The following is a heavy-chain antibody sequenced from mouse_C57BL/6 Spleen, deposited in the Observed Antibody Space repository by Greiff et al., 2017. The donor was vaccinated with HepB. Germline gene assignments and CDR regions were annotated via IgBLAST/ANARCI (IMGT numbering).Heavy chain of an antibody. J-gene: IGHJ3*01. CDR2: IRLKSDNYAT. CDR1: GFTFSNYW. CDR3: TRIYYDYAWFAY. D-gene: IGHD2-4*01. V-gene: IGHV6-3*01. Sequence: EVKLMESGGGLVQPGGSMKLSCVASGFTFSNYWMNWVRQSPEKGLEWVAQIRLKSDNYATHYAESVKGRFTISRDDSKSSVYLQMNNLRAEDTGIYYCTRIYYDYAWFAYWGQGTLVTVSA.